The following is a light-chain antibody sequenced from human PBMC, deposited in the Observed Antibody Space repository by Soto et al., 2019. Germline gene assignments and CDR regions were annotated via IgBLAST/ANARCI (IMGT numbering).Light chain of an antibody. CDR2: DAS. V-gene: IGKV3-15*01. Sequence: MTQSPVTLSVSPGERATLSCRASQFIGSNLAWYQQKPSQPPRLLIYDASTRATGIPARFSGSGSGTELTLTISSLQSEDFAVYYCQQYNNWPPLTLVGGTKVDIK. CDR1: QFIGSN. CDR3: QQYNNWPPLT. J-gene: IGKJ4*01.